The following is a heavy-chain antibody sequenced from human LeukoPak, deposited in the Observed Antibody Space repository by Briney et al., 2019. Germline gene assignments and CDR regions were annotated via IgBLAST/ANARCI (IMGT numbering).Heavy chain of an antibody. D-gene: IGHD3-9*01. CDR1: GFTFSCYW. V-gene: IGHV3-74*01. CDR2: INSDGSST. J-gene: IGHJ5*02. CDR3: ARDLGDWPNWFDP. Sequence: GGSLRLSCAASGFTFSCYWMHWVRQAPGKGLVWVSRINSDGSSTSYADSVKGRFTIPRDNAKNTLYLQMNSLRAEDTAVYYCARDLGDWPNWFDPWGQGTLVTVSS.